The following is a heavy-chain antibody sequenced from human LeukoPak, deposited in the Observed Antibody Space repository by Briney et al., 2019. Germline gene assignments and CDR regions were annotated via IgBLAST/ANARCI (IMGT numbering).Heavy chain of an antibody. J-gene: IGHJ2*01. V-gene: IGHV4-61*02. Sequence: SQTLSLTCTVSGGSISSGNYYWNWIRQPAGKGLVWIGLIYTSGSTYYNPSLKSRLTISLDTSKNQFSLKLGSVTAADTAVYYCAREFDLWGRGTLVTVSS. CDR3: AREFDL. CDR2: IYTSGST. CDR1: GGSISSGNYY.